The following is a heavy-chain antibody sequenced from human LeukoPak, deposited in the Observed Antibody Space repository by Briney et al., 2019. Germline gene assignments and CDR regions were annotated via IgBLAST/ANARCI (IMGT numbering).Heavy chain of an antibody. CDR3: ARDYGSGYPVYYFDY. J-gene: IGHJ4*02. D-gene: IGHD3-3*01. V-gene: IGHV3-64*01. Sequence: PGGSLRLSCAASGFTFSSYAMHWVRQAPGKGLEYVSAISSNGGSTYYANSVKGRSTISRDNSKNTLYLQMGSLRAEDMAVYYCARDYGSGYPVYYFDYWGQGTLVTVSS. CDR2: ISSNGGST. CDR1: GFTFSSYA.